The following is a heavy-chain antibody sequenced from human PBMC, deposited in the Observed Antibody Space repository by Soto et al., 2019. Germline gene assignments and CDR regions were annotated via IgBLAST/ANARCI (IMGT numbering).Heavy chain of an antibody. J-gene: IGHJ6*02. D-gene: IGHD1-26*01. V-gene: IGHV1-18*01. CDR2: ISAYNGNT. Sequence: ASVKVSCKASGYTFTSYGISWVRQAPGQGLEWMGWISAYNGNTNYAQKLQGRVTMTTDTSTSTAYMELRSLRSDDTAVYYCARDQVGGDGLGRYYHYYGMDVWGQGTTVTVSS. CDR3: ARDQVGGDGLGRYYHYYGMDV. CDR1: GYTFTSYG.